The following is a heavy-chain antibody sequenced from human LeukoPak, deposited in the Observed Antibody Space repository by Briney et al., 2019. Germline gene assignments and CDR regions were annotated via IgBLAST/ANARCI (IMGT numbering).Heavy chain of an antibody. CDR1: GGSISSSGYS. CDR2: IYHSGNT. CDR3: ARVSTATSTYWFDP. Sequence: SQTLSLTCTVSGGSISSSGYSWSWIRQPPGKGLEYIGYIYHSGNTYYNPSLKSRVTMSADRSKNQFSLKLSSVTAADTAVYYCARVSTATSTYWFDPWGQGTLVTVSS. D-gene: IGHD5-18*01. J-gene: IGHJ5*02. V-gene: IGHV4-30-2*01.